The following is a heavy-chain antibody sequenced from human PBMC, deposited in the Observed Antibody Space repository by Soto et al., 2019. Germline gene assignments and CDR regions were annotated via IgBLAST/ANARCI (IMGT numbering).Heavy chain of an antibody. J-gene: IGHJ4*02. D-gene: IGHD6-6*01. CDR2: IFYSGST. CDR3: ASSIAARPYFDY. Sequence: SETLSLTCTVSGGSVSSGSYYWSWIRQPPGKGLEWIGYIFYSGSTNYNPSLKSRVTISVDTSKNQFSLKLSSVTAADTAVYYCASSIAARPYFDYWGQGTLVTVSS. V-gene: IGHV4-61*01. CDR1: GGSVSSGSYY.